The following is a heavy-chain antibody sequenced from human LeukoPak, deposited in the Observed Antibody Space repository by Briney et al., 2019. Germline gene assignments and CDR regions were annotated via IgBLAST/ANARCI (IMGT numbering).Heavy chain of an antibody. D-gene: IGHD3-3*01. CDR2: IIPILGIA. Sequence: GASVKVSCKASGGTFTSYAISWVRQAPGQGLEWMGRIIPILGIANYAQKFQGRVTITADKSTSTAYMELSSLRSEDTAVYYCARDLRRSQYGMDVWGQGTTVTVSS. CDR3: ARDLRRSQYGMDV. V-gene: IGHV1-69*04. CDR1: GGTFTSYA. J-gene: IGHJ6*02.